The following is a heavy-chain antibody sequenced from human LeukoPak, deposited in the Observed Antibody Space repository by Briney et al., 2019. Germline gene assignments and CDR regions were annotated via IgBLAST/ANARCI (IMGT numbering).Heavy chain of an antibody. CDR2: ISSSSSYI. CDR3: ARDQEYYYGSGSYYGL. V-gene: IGHV3-21*01. CDR1: GFTFSSYS. J-gene: IGHJ4*02. Sequence: KTGGSLRLSCAASGFTFSSYSMNWVRQAPGKGLEWVSSISSSSSYIYYADSVKGRFTISRDNAKNSLYLQMNSLRAEDTAVYYCARDQEYYYGSGSYYGLWGQGTLVTVSS. D-gene: IGHD3-10*01.